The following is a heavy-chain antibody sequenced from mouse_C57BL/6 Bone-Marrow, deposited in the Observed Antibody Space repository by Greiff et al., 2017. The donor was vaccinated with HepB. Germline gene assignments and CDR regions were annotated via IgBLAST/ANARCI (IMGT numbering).Heavy chain of an antibody. CDR2: IYPGSGNT. D-gene: IGHD1-1*01. Sequence: VQLQQSGAELVRPGASVKLSCKASGYTFTDYYINWVKQRPGQGLEWIARIYPGSGNTYYNEKFKGKATLTAEKSSSTAYMQRSSLTSEDSAVYFFARGGGFITTVVARYYFDYWGQGTTLTVSS. J-gene: IGHJ2*01. V-gene: IGHV1-76*01. CDR3: ARGGGFITTVVARYYFDY. CDR1: GYTFTDYY.